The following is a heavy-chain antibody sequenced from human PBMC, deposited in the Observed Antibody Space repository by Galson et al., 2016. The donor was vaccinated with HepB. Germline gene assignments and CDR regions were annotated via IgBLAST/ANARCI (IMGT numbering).Heavy chain of an antibody. J-gene: IGHJ4*02. Sequence: SLRLSCAASGFTFRGYAMSWVRQAPGKGLEWLSAITAAGGVTYYADSVKGRFTIARDNSENTLYLEMRSLRVEDTAVYYCAKDLQVSPLWFGELFPDDWGQGTLVAVSS. V-gene: IGHV3-23*01. CDR1: GFTFRGYA. D-gene: IGHD3-10*01. CDR3: AKDLQVSPLWFGELFPDD. CDR2: ITAAGGVT.